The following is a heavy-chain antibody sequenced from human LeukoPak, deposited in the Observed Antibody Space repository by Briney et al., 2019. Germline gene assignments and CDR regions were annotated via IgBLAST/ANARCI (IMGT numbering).Heavy chain of an antibody. D-gene: IGHD1-20*01. CDR3: ARGGTSRITGNFDY. Sequence: SETLSLTCTLSGGSISSYYWSWIRQPPGKGLGWIGYIYYSGSTNYNPSLKSRVTISVDTSKSQFPLKLSSVTAADTAVYYCARGGTSRITGNFDYWGQGTLVTVSS. CDR1: GGSISSYY. J-gene: IGHJ4*02. V-gene: IGHV4-59*01. CDR2: IYYSGST.